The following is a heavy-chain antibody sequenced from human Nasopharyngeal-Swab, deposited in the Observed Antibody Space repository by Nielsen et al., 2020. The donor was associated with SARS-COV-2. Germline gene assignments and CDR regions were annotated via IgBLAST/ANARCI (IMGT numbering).Heavy chain of an antibody. CDR2: IYYSGST. V-gene: IGHV4-59*12. J-gene: IGHJ6*02. Sequence: RQAPGKGLEWIGYIYYSGSTNYNPSLKSRVTISVDTSKNQFSLKLSSVTAADTAVYYCARGSDYDFWSGYYYGMDVWAKGPRSPSP. CDR3: ARGSDYDFWSGYYYGMDV. D-gene: IGHD3-3*01.